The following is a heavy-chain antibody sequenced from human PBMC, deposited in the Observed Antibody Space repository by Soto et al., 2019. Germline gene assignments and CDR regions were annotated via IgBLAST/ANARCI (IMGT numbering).Heavy chain of an antibody. CDR1: GFTFSSYS. V-gene: IGHV3-48*01. J-gene: IGHJ6*02. CDR3: ARDGGDYGDYCMDV. D-gene: IGHD4-17*01. CDR2: ISSSSSTI. Sequence: EVQLVESGGGLVQPGGSLRLSCAASGFTFSSYSMNWVRQAPGKGLEWVSYISSSSSTIYYADSVKGRFTISRDNAKNSLYLQMNSLRAEDTAVYYCARDGGDYGDYCMDVWGQGTTVTVSS.